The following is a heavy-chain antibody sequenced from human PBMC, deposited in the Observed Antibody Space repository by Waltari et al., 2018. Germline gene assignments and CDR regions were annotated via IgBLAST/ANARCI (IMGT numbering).Heavy chain of an antibody. D-gene: IGHD2-8*01. CDR2: FIYNANP. V-gene: IGHV4-39*01. Sequence: QLQLQESGPGLVKASETLSLTCSVSGGSISGTSYYWGWIRQPPGKGLEWIGSFIYNANPYYHPSLKRRITISVDTSKNQFSLQLTSVTAADTAMYYCARPGRVVGGSLMGLDYWGQGTLVTVSS. J-gene: IGHJ4*02. CDR3: ARPGRVVGGSLMGLDY. CDR1: GGSISGTSYY.